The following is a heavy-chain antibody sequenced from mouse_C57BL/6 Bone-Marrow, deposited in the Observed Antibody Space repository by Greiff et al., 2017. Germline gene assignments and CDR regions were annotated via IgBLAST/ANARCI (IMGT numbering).Heavy chain of an antibody. V-gene: IGHV1-18*01. J-gene: IGHJ1*03. CDR2: INPNNGGT. CDR1: GYTFTDYN. CDR3: SRDGFHSYFDV. Sequence: EVQLQESGPELVKPGASVKISCKASGYTFTDYNMDWVKQSHGKSLEWIGDINPNNGGTIYNQKFKGKATLTVDKSSSTAYMELRSLTSEDTAVYYCSRDGFHSYFDVWGTGTAITVTA. D-gene: IGHD2-3*01.